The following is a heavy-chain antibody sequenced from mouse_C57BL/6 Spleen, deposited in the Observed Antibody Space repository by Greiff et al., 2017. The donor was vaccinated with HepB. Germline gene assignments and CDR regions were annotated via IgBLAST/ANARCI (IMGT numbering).Heavy chain of an antibody. CDR1: GYTFTSYW. D-gene: IGHD2-12*01. CDR3: ARGALYDGYFDV. CDR2: IHPNSGST. V-gene: IGHV1-64*01. Sequence: QVQLQQPGAELVKPGASVKLSCKASGYTFTSYWMHWVKQRPGQGLEWIGMIHPNSGSTNYNEKFKSKATLTVDKSSSTAYMQLSSLTSEDSAVYYCARGALYDGYFDVWGTGTTVTVSS. J-gene: IGHJ1*03.